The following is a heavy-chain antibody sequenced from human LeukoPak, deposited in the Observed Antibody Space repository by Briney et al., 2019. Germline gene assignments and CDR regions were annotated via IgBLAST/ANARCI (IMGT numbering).Heavy chain of an antibody. J-gene: IGHJ3*02. V-gene: IGHV4-4*07. Sequence: SETLSLTCTVSGGSISSYYWSWTRQPAGKGLEWIGRIYTSGSTNYNPSLKSRVTMSVDTSKNQFFLKLSSVTAADTAVYYCARDKRGKVGATTLAFDIWGQGTMVTVSS. CDR3: ARDKRGKVGATTLAFDI. CDR1: GGSISSYY. CDR2: IYTSGST. D-gene: IGHD1-26*01.